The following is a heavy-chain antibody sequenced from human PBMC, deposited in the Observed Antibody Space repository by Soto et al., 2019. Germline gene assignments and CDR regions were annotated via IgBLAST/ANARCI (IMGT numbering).Heavy chain of an antibody. J-gene: IGHJ3*02. CDR2: ISSSSTIT. V-gene: IGHV3-48*03. CDR3: TKEKAVIHSGYDAFDI. CDR1: GFTFSSYE. Sequence: SGGSLRLSCAASGFTFSSYEMDWVRQAPGKGLEWVAHISSSSTITYYGDSVKGRFTISRDNADNSLYLQMNSLRAEDMAVYYCTKEKAVIHSGYDAFDIWGRGTMVTVSS. D-gene: IGHD5-12*01.